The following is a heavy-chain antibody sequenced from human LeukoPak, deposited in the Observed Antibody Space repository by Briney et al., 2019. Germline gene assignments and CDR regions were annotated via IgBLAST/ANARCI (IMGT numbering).Heavy chain of an antibody. V-gene: IGHV1-69*04. Sequence: EASVKVSCKASGGTFSSYAISWVRQAPGQGLEWMGRIIPILGIANYAQKFQGRVTVTADKSTSTAYMELSSLRSEDTAVYYCARIGYCSGGSCYGYFDYWGQGTLVTVSS. J-gene: IGHJ4*02. CDR2: IIPILGIA. D-gene: IGHD2-15*01. CDR3: ARIGYCSGGSCYGYFDY. CDR1: GGTFSSYA.